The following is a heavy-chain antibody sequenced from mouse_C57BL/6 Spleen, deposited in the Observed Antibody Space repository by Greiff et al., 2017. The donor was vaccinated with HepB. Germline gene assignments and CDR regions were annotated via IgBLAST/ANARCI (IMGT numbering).Heavy chain of an antibody. CDR1: GYTFTSYW. D-gene: IGHD1-2*01. CDR2: IDPSDSYT. J-gene: IGHJ2*01. V-gene: IGHV1-69*01. Sequence: QVQLQQPGAELVMPGASVKLSCKASGYTFTSYWMHWVKQRPGQGLEWIGEIDPSDSYTTYNQKFKGKSTLTVDKSSSTAYMQLSSLTSEDSAVYYCARTLTTAFHYYFDYWGQGTTLTVSS. CDR3: ARTLTTAFHYYFDY.